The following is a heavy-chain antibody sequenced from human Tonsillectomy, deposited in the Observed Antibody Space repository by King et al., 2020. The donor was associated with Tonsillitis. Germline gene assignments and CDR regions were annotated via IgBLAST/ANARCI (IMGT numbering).Heavy chain of an antibody. CDR2: INPSGGIT. D-gene: IGHD1-14*01. CDR3: AREWGLPLLAPETYYYYGMDV. CDR1: GYTFTIYY. J-gene: IGHJ6*02. V-gene: IGHV1-46*01. Sequence: QLVQSGAEVKKPGASVKVSCKASGYTFTIYYMHWVRQAPGQGLEWMGIINPSGGITSYAQKFQGRVTMTRDTSTSTVYMELSSLRSEATAVYYCAREWGLPLLAPETYYYYGMDVWGQGTPVTVSS.